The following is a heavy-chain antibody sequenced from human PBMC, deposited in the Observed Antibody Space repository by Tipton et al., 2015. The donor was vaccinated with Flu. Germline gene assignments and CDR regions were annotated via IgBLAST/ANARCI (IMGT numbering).Heavy chain of an antibody. CDR2: IYYSGST. CDR1: GGSISSYY. CDR3: ARAGWNPNPPAHYYMDV. D-gene: IGHD1-1*01. V-gene: IGHV4-59*08. J-gene: IGHJ6*03. Sequence: TLSLTCTVSGGSISSYYWSWIRQPPGKGLEWIGYIYYSGSTNYNPSLKSRVTISVDTSKNQFSLKLSSVTAADTAVYYCARAGWNPNPPAHYYMDVWGKGTTVTVSS.